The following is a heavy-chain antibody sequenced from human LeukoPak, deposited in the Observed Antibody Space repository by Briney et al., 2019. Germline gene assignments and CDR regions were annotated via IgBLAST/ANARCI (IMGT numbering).Heavy chain of an antibody. D-gene: IGHD5-24*01. Sequence: GGSLRLSCKASGFTFSSYAMSWVRQAPGKWLEWVSAISGSGGNTFYADSVKGRFTISRDNSKNTLYLQMNSLRAEDTAVYYCARGRDGYNPFDYWGQGTLVTVSS. J-gene: IGHJ4*02. V-gene: IGHV3-23*01. CDR2: ISGSGGNT. CDR3: ARGRDGYNPFDY. CDR1: GFTFSSYA.